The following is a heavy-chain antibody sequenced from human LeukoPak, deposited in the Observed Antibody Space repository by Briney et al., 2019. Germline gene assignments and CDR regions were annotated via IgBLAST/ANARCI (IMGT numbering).Heavy chain of an antibody. CDR3: ARATAGIAAFNWFDP. CDR2: ISSSSSYI. Sequence: GGSLRLSCAASGFTFSSYSMNWVRQAPGKGLEWVSSISSSSSYIYYADSEKGRFTISRDNAKNSLYLQMNSLRAEDTAVYYCARATAGIAAFNWFDPWGQGTLVTVSS. J-gene: IGHJ5*02. V-gene: IGHV3-21*01. CDR1: GFTFSSYS. D-gene: IGHD6-13*01.